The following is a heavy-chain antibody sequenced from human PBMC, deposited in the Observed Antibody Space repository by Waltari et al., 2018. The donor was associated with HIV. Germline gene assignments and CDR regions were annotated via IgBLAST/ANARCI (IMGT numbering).Heavy chain of an antibody. D-gene: IGHD1-26*01. CDR3: ARGLESGSYYAPFDY. V-gene: IGHV1-8*01. CDR2: LRPNSGKT. J-gene: IGHJ4*02. CDR1: GYSFTTYD. Sequence: QVQLVQSGAEVKKPGASVKVSCKASGYSFTTYDINWVRQATGQGLEWMGWLRPNSGKTGYARKFQGRVTMTRNTSISTAYMELSTLRSEDTAVYYCARGLESGSYYAPFDYWSQGTLVTVSS.